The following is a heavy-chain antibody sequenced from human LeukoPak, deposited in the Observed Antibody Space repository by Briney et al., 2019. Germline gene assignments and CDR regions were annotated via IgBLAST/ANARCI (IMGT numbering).Heavy chain of an antibody. CDR1: GGSISSGDDS. J-gene: IGHJ3*02. Sequence: SETLSLTCAVSGGSISSGDDSWSWIRQPPGKGLEWIGHIYHSGSTYYNPSLKSRVTISLDRSKNQFSLKLSSVTAADTAVYYCARTPIVGATLDAFDIWGQGTMVTVSS. CDR2: IYHSGST. D-gene: IGHD1-26*01. CDR3: ARTPIVGATLDAFDI. V-gene: IGHV4-30-2*01.